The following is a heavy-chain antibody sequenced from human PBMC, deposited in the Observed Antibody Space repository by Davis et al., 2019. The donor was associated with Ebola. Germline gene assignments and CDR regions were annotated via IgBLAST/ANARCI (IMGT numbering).Heavy chain of an antibody. V-gene: IGHV3-23*01. Sequence: GESLKISCAASGFTFSSYAMSWVRQAPGKGLEWVSAISGTGGTAYYADSVKGRFTISRDNSKNTLYLQMNSLRAEDTAVYYCAKCSSGYPDDFDYWGQGTLVTVSS. CDR1: GFTFSSYA. CDR2: ISGTGGTA. D-gene: IGHD3-22*01. J-gene: IGHJ4*02. CDR3: AKCSSGYPDDFDY.